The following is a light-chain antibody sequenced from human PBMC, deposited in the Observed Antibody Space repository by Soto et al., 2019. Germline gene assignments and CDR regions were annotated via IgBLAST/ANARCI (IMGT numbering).Light chain of an antibody. Sequence: EIVLTQSPGTLSLSPGERATLSCWASQSISSNYLAWYQQKPGQPPRLLISGSSIRATGIPKRFSGSAAGTNFNLTISSLEPEDFAVFYCQQYGSSPFTFGPGTKVDF. CDR3: QQYGSSPFT. V-gene: IGKV3-20*01. CDR2: GSS. J-gene: IGKJ3*01. CDR1: QSISSNY.